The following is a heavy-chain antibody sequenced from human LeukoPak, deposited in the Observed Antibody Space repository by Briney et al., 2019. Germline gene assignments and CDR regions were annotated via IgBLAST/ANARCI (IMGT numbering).Heavy chain of an antibody. CDR3: AYWETRARFQQ. CDR2: ISGGGITI. Sequence: NPGGSLRLSCAASGFTFSNYAMSWVRQAPGKGLEWVSAISGGGITIDYADSVKGRFTISRDNSKNTLYLQMNSLRVEDTALYYCAYWETRARFQQWGQGTLVTVSS. J-gene: IGHJ1*01. D-gene: IGHD1-26*01. CDR1: GFTFSNYA. V-gene: IGHV3-23*01.